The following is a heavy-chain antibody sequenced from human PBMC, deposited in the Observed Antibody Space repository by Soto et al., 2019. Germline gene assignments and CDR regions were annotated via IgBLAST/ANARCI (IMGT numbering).Heavy chain of an antibody. Sequence: APVKVSCKASGGSLSIYAISWVRKAPGQGLEWMGGIIPIFGTPNYAQKFQGRVTITADRSTSTAYLELNSLRSEDTAVYYCAAPRTDGYKVPDPSTYYYYGLDVWGQGTTVTVSS. D-gene: IGHD5-12*01. V-gene: IGHV1-69*06. CDR1: GGSLSIYA. J-gene: IGHJ6*02. CDR2: IIPIFGTP. CDR3: AAPRTDGYKVPDPSTYYYYGLDV.